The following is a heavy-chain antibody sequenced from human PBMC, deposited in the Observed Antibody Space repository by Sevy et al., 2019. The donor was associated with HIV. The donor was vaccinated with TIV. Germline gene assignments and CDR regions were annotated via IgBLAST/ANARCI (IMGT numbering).Heavy chain of an antibody. V-gene: IGHV3-48*01. J-gene: IGHJ3*02. CDR2: ISSSSSTI. D-gene: IGHD3-22*01. CDR3: ARDSITMIRRGAFDI. CDR1: GFTFSSYS. Sequence: GGSLRLSCAASGFTFSSYSMNWVRQAPGKGLEWVSYISSSSSTIYYADSVKGRFTISRDNAKNSLYLQMNSLRAEDMAVYYCARDSITMIRRGAFDIWGQGTMVTVSS.